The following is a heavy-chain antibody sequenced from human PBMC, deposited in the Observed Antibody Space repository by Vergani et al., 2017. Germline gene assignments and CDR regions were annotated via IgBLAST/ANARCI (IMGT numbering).Heavy chain of an antibody. CDR2: IDWDDDK. CDR1: GFSLSTSGMC. Sequence: QVTLRESGPALVKPTQTLTLTCTFSGFSLSTSGMCVSWIRQPPGKALEWLARIDWDDDKYYSTSLKTRFTISKDTSKNQVVLTMTNMDPVDTATYYCARGLYYYDSSAPYAFDIWGQGTMVTVSS. V-gene: IGHV2-70*15. J-gene: IGHJ3*02. CDR3: ARGLYYYDSSAPYAFDI. D-gene: IGHD3-22*01.